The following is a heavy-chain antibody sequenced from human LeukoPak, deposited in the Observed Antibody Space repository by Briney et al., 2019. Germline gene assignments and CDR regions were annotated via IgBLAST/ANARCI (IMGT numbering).Heavy chain of an antibody. J-gene: IGHJ4*02. D-gene: IGHD2-15*01. Sequence: ASVKVSCKASGHTFTDYGISWVRQAPGQGLEWMGWVTPHSGNTDYALEYQGRVTMTADTSTNTVYMELRSLRFDDTAVYYCARDRSVSDYWGQGTLVTVSS. V-gene: IGHV1-18*01. CDR1: GHTFTDYG. CDR2: VTPHSGNT. CDR3: ARDRSVSDY.